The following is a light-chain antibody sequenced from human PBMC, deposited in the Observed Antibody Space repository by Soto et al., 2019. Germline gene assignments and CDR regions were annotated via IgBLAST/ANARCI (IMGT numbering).Light chain of an antibody. J-gene: IGLJ3*02. CDR1: SSDVGGYNY. Sequence: QSALTQPASVSGSPGQSITISCTGTSSDVGGYNYVSWYQQHPGKAPKLMIYEVSNRPSGVSNRFSGSKSGNTASLTISGLQAGDEADYYCCSYAGSYNLGVFGGGTKLTVL. CDR2: EVS. V-gene: IGLV2-14*01. CDR3: CSYAGSYNLGV.